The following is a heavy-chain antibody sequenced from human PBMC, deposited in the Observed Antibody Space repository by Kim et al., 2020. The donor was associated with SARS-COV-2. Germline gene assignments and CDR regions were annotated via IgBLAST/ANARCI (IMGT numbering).Heavy chain of an antibody. V-gene: IGHV4-31*02. CDR3: AVLLLWNLGGFEY. Sequence: YQPSLKSRVTISVETSKNQFSRKLSSVTAADTAVYYCAVLLLWNLGGFEYWGQGTLVTVSS. J-gene: IGHJ4*02. D-gene: IGHD3-10*01.